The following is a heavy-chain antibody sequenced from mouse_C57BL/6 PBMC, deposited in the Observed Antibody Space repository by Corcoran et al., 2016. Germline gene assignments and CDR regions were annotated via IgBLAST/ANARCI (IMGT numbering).Heavy chain of an antibody. J-gene: IGHJ2*01. CDR3: ARSDYGSRDY. CDR2: IHPNNGGT. D-gene: IGHD1-1*01. Sequence: EVQLQQSGPELVKPGASVKISCKASGYTFTDYYMNWVKQSHGKSLEWIGDIHPNNGGTSYNQKFKGKATLTVDKSSSTAYMELRSLTSEDSAVYYCARSDYGSRDYWGQGTTLTVSS. V-gene: IGHV1-26*01. CDR1: GYTFTDYY.